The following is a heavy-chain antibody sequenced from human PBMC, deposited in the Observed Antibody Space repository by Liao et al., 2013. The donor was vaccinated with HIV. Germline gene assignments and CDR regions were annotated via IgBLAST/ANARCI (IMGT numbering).Heavy chain of an antibody. D-gene: IGHD3-10*01. Sequence: QVQLQQWGAGLLKPSETLSLTCAVYGGSFSTYYWSWIRQPPGKGLEWIGRIYTSGSTNYNPSLKSRVTMSVDTSKNQFSLKLSSVTAADTAVYYCARESWFGADYWGPGNPGHRLL. V-gene: IGHV4-59*10. CDR2: IYTSGST. CDR3: ARESWFGADY. J-gene: IGHJ4*02. CDR1: GGSFSTYY.